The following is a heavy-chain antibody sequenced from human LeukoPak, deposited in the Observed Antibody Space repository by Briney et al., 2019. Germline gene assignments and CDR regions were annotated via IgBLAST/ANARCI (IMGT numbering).Heavy chain of an antibody. D-gene: IGHD1-14*01. J-gene: IGHJ4*02. Sequence: ASVKVSCKASGYTFSDYYMHWVRQAPGQGLEWMGWINPDSGGSEYGQKFQGRVTFTSDTSSTTIYMEVRSLKSDDTAVYYRARDMTGGIWARATSFDHWGQGTLVTVSS. CDR1: GYTFSDYY. V-gene: IGHV1-2*02. CDR3: ARDMTGGIWARATSFDH. CDR2: INPDSGGS.